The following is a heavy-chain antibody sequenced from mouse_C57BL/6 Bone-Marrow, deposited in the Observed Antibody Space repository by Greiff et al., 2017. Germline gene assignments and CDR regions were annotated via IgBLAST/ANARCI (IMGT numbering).Heavy chain of an antibody. J-gene: IGHJ2*01. CDR2: IVPEDGAT. D-gene: IGHD2-4*01. CDR1: GFHINDYY. V-gene: IGHV14-2*01. CDR3: AFYDYYYFDY. Sequence: VQLQQSGAELVKPGASVKLSCTASGFHINDYYMHWVKPRTEQGLEWIGRIVPEDGATKYAPKFQGKATITAYTSSNTAYLPLSSLTSEETAVYYCAFYDYYYFDYWGQGTTLTVSS.